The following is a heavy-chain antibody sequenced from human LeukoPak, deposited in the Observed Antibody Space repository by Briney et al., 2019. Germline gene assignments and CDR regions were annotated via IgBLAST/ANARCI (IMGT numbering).Heavy chain of an antibody. J-gene: IGHJ3*01. Sequence: GGSLRLSCVGSGFIFSSYDMGWVRQAPGKGLEWVSSISRAGDRTYYEDSVKGRFTISRDNSRNTMYLQMNSLRAEDTAVHYCARGESLAFDVWGQGTMVTVSS. CDR2: ISRAGDRT. V-gene: IGHV3-23*01. CDR3: ARGESLAFDV. CDR1: GFIFSSYD.